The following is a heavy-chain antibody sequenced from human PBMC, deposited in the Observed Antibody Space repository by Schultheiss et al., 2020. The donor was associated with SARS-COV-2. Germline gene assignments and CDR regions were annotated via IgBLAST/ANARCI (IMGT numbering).Heavy chain of an antibody. V-gene: IGHV4-39*01. CDR1: GGSISSYY. CDR3: ARGPYSSSSSWFDP. J-gene: IGHJ5*02. Sequence: SETLSLTCTVSGGSISSYYWSWIRQPPGKGLEWIGSIYYSGSTYYNPSLKSRVTISVDTSKNQFSLKLSSVTAADTAVYYCARGPYSSSSSWFDPWGQGTLVTVSS. CDR2: IYYSGST. D-gene: IGHD6-6*01.